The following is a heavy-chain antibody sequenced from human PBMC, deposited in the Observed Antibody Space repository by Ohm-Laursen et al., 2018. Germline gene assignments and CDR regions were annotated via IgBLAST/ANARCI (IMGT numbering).Heavy chain of an antibody. CDR2: ISSSSNYI. Sequence: GSLRLSCAASGFTFSSYSMNWVRQAPGKGLEWVSSISSSSNYIYYADSVKGRFTISRDNSKNTLNLQMNSLRTEDTAVYYCAGDPGDADTFDYWGQGTLVTVSS. J-gene: IGHJ4*02. D-gene: IGHD2-21*01. V-gene: IGHV3-21*01. CDR3: AGDPGDADTFDY. CDR1: GFTFSSYS.